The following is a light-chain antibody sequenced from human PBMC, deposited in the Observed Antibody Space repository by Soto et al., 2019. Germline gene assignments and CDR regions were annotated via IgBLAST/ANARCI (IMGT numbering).Light chain of an antibody. Sequence: EIVMTQSPATLYVSPGERATLSCRASQSVSSNLAWYQQKPGQAPRLLIYGASTRATGIPARFSGSGSGTEFTLIISSLQSEDFAVYYCQQYSNWHPLFTFGRGTKVDIK. CDR2: GAS. V-gene: IGKV3-15*01. CDR1: QSVSSN. CDR3: QQYSNWHPLFT. J-gene: IGKJ3*01.